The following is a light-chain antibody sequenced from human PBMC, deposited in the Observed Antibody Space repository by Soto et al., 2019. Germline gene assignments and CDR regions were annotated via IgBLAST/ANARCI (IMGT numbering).Light chain of an antibody. CDR3: QQYNNWPQP. V-gene: IGKV3-15*01. CDR2: GAS. J-gene: IGKJ1*01. Sequence: EIVMTQYPATLSVSPGERATLSCRAGQSVSSNLAWYQQKPGQAPRLLIHGASTRATGIPARFSGSGSGTEFTLTISSLQSEDFAVYYCQQYNNWPQPFGQGTKVDIK. CDR1: QSVSSN.